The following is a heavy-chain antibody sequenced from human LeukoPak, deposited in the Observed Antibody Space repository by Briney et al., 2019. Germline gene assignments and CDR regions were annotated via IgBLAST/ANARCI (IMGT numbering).Heavy chain of an antibody. Sequence: GGSLRLSCAASGFAFSSYWMSWVRQAPGKGLEWVANIKQDGSEKYYVDSVKGRFTISRDNAKNSLYLQLNSLRAEDTAVYYCASALSSAAAVMYYYYYMDVWGKGTTVTVSS. D-gene: IGHD6-13*01. V-gene: IGHV3-7*01. CDR2: IKQDGSEK. CDR3: ASALSSAAAVMYYYYYMDV. J-gene: IGHJ6*03. CDR1: GFAFSSYW.